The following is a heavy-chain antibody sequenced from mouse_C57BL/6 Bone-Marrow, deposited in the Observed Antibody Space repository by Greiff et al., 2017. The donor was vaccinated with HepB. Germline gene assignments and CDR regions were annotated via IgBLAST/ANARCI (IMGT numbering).Heavy chain of an antibody. J-gene: IGHJ1*03. CDR2: IWSGGST. D-gene: IGHD1-1*01. V-gene: IGHV2-2*01. CDR1: GFSFTSYG. CDR3: ARSYYGSSYGGYFDV. Sequence: VQRVESGPGLVQPSQSLSITCTVSGFSFTSYGVHWVRQSPGKGLEWLGVIWSGGSTDYNAAFISRLSISKDNSKSQVFFKMNSLQADDTAIYYCARSYYGSSYGGYFDVWGTGTTVTVSS.